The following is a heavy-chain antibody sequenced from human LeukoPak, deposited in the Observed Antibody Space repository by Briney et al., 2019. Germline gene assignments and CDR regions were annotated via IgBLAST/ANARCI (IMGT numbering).Heavy chain of an antibody. CDR3: AKEPLNWNEAPHYFDY. CDR1: GFTFSSYA. Sequence: PGGSLRLSCAASGFTFSSYAMSWVRQAPGKGLEWVSAISGSGGSTYFADSVKGRFTISRDNSKNTLYLQMNSLRAEDTAVYYCAKEPLNWNEAPHYFDYWGQGTLVTVSS. V-gene: IGHV3-23*01. CDR2: ISGSGGST. D-gene: IGHD1-1*01. J-gene: IGHJ4*02.